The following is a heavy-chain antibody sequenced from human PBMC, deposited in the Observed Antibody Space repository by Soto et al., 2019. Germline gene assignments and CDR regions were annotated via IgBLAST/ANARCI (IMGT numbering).Heavy chain of an antibody. V-gene: IGHV3-23*01. J-gene: IGHJ4*02. Sequence: HPGGSLRLSCAASGFTFSSYAMSWVRQAPGKGLEWVSAISGSDGGTYYADSVKGRLTISRDNSKNTLYLQMNSLRAEDTAVYYCAKGGGSYYWNPFDYWGQGTLVTVSS. CDR1: GFTFSSYA. CDR2: ISGSDGGT. CDR3: AKGGGSYYWNPFDY. D-gene: IGHD2-15*01.